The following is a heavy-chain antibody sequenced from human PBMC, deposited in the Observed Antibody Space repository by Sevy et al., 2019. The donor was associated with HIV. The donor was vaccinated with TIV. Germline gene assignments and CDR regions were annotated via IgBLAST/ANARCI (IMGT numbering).Heavy chain of an antibody. D-gene: IGHD3-22*01. J-gene: IGHJ4*02. CDR3: ARDRGYDSSCYLVYFDY. Sequence: GGSLRLSCAASGFTFSSYWMSWVRQAPGKGLEWVANIKQDGSEKYYVDSVKGRFTISRDNAKNSLYLQMNSLRAEDTAVYYCARDRGYDSSCYLVYFDYWGQGTLVTVSS. V-gene: IGHV3-7*01. CDR2: IKQDGSEK. CDR1: GFTFSSYW.